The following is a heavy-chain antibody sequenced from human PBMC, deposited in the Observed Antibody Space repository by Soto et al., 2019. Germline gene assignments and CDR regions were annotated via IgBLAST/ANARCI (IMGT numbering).Heavy chain of an antibody. CDR3: AKIYGPTRYYFDY. V-gene: IGHV3-23*01. CDR2: ISGGSESL. D-gene: IGHD1-26*01. Sequence: GSLRLSCAASGFTYSNYAMSWVRQAPGKGLEWVSAISGGSESLYFAESVKGRLTISRDNAKSTLYLQMNSLRAEDTAVYYCAKIYGPTRYYFDYWGQGTLVTVSS. CDR1: GFTYSNYA. J-gene: IGHJ4*02.